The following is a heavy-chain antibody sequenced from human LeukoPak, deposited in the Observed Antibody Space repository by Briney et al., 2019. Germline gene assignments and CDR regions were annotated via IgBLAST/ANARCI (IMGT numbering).Heavy chain of an antibody. CDR3: ARGSKAAPGTFDY. J-gene: IGHJ4*02. CDR1: GGSISTYY. CDR2: IYHSGST. D-gene: IGHD6-13*01. Sequence: SETLSLTCTVSGGSISTYYWNWIRQPPGKGLEWIGYIYHSGSTNYNPSLKSRVAISVDTSKNQFSLKLSSVTAADTAVYYCARGSKAAPGTFDYWGQGTLVTVSS. V-gene: IGHV4-59*01.